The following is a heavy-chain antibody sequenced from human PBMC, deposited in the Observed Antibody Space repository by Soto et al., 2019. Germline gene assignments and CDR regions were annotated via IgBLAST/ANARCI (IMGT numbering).Heavy chain of an antibody. J-gene: IGHJ4*02. Sequence: QVQLQESGPGRVKPSETLSLTCRVSGGSVRTRSYHWSWIRQPPGKGLEWIGFIPNNGSPDYNPASMSRVVGSIDRSKTQFSMKVNSVTAADTAVYFCARIGWGGDSWGQGTLVSV. V-gene: IGHV4-61*01. CDR1: GGSVRTRSYH. D-gene: IGHD7-27*01. CDR2: IPNNGSP. CDR3: ARIGWGGDS.